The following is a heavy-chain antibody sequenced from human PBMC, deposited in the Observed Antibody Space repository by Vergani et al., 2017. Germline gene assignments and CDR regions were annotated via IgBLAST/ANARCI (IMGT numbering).Heavy chain of an antibody. CDR3: ARVGADYDSSGTDYYYYYMDV. CDR1: GYTFTSYY. J-gene: IGHJ6*03. CDR2: INPSGGST. V-gene: IGHV1-46*01. D-gene: IGHD3-22*01. Sequence: QVQLVQSGAEVKKPGASVKGSCKASGYTFTSYYMHWVRQAPGQGLEWMGIINPSGGSTSYAQKFQGRVTMTRDTSTSTVYMELSSLRSEDTAVYYCARVGADYDSSGTDYYYYYMDVWGKGTTVTVSS.